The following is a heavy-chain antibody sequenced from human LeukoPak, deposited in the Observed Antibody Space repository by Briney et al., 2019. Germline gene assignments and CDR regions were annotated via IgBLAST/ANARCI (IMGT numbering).Heavy chain of an antibody. Sequence: PGGSLRLSCAASGFTFSSYGMHWVRQAPGKGLERVAVISYDGSNKYYADSVKGRFTISRDNAKNSLYLQMNSLRAEDTAVYYCARDSTVSSSWYGAFDIWGQGTMVTVSS. J-gene: IGHJ3*02. V-gene: IGHV3-30*03. CDR1: GFTFSSYG. CDR3: ARDSTVSSSWYGAFDI. D-gene: IGHD6-13*01. CDR2: ISYDGSNK.